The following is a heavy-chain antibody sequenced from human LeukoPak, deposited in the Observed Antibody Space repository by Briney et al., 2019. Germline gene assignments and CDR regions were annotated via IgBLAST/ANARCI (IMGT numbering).Heavy chain of an antibody. CDR2: INERGTDS. Sequence: PGGSLRLSCTASGFTFSGHWIHGVRQAPGMGLVWVSRINERGTDSMYAESVKGRFTISRDNAKNTVYLQMNSLRAEDTAVYYCATYNWEYEADYWGQGTLVTVSS. CDR3: ATYNWEYEADY. D-gene: IGHD1-20*01. CDR1: GFTFSGHW. V-gene: IGHV3-74*03. J-gene: IGHJ4*02.